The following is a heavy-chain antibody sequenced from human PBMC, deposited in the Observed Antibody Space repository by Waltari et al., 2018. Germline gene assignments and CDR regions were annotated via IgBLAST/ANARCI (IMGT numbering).Heavy chain of an antibody. CDR2: IYSGGST. J-gene: IGHJ2*01. V-gene: IGHV3-53*01. CDR1: GFTVSSNY. Sequence: EVQLVESGGGLIQPGGSLRLSCAASGFTVSSNYMSWVRQAPGKGLEWVSVIYSGGSTYYADSVKGRFTISRDNSKNTLYLQMNSLRAEDTAVYYCARNLFDIVAPGGYFDLWGRGTLVTVSS. CDR3: ARNLFDIVAPGGYFDL. D-gene: IGHD5-12*01.